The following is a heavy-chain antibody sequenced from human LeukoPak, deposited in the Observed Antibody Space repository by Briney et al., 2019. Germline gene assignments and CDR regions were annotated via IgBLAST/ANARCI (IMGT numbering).Heavy chain of an antibody. CDR3: ARYTAMVDWFDP. J-gene: IGHJ5*02. CDR1: GYTFTGYY. V-gene: IGHV1-2*02. CDR2: INPNSGGT. Sequence: ASVKVSCKASGYTFTGYYMHWVRQAPGQGLEWMGWINPNSGGTNYAQKFQVRVTMTRDTSISTAYMELSRLRSDDTAVYYCARYTAMVDWFDPWGQGTLVTVSS. D-gene: IGHD5-18*01.